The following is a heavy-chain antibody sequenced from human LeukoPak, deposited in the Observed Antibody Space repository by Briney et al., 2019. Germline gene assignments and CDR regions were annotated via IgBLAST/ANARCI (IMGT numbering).Heavy chain of an antibody. D-gene: IGHD3-9*01. CDR3: ARDGVVYYDILTGPNWFDP. CDR2: IYHSGST. Sequence: SETLSLTCAVSGYSISSGYYWGWIRQPPGKGLEWIGSIYHSGSTYYNPSLKSRVTISVDTSKNQFSLKLSSVTAADTAVYYCARDGVVYYDILTGPNWFDPGGQGTLVTASS. CDR1: GYSISSGYY. J-gene: IGHJ5*02. V-gene: IGHV4-38-2*02.